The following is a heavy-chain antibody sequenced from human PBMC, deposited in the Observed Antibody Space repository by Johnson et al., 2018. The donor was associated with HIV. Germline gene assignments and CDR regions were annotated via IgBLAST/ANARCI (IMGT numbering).Heavy chain of an antibody. J-gene: IGHJ3*02. CDR1: GFTFSDYW. Sequence: EVQLVESGGGLVQPGGSLRLSCAASGFTFSDYWMSWVRQAPGKGLEWVANIKQDGSEKYYADSVKGRFTISRDNSKNTLYLQMNSLRAEDTAVYYCAKDRWELNDAFDIWGQGTMVTVSS. V-gene: IGHV3-7*01. CDR3: AKDRWELNDAFDI. CDR2: IKQDGSEK. D-gene: IGHD1-26*01.